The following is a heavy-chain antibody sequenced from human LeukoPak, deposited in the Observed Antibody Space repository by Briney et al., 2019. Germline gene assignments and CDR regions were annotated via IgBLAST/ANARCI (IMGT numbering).Heavy chain of an antibody. V-gene: IGHV4-39*01. J-gene: IGHJ4*02. CDR2: IYYSGST. CDR1: GGSISSSSYY. D-gene: IGHD3-9*01. Sequence: PSETLSLTCTVSGGSISSSSYYWGWIRQPPGKGLEWIGSIYYSGSTYYNPSLKSRVTISVDTSKNQFSLKLSSVTAADTAVYYCASHVLRYFDWLLYFDYWGQGTLVTVSS. CDR3: ASHVLRYFDWLLYFDY.